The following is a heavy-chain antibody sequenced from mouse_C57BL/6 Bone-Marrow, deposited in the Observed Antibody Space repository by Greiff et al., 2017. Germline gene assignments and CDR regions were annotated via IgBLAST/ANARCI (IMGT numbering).Heavy chain of an antibody. CDR3: TRIYYDYDGDY. Sequence: EVQLQQSGGGLVQPGGSMKLSCAASGFTFSDAWMDWVRQSPEKGLEWVAEIRNKANNHATYYAESVKGRFTISRDDSKSSVYLQMNSLRAEDTGIYYCTRIYYDYDGDYWGQGTTLPVSS. J-gene: IGHJ2*01. CDR2: IRNKANNHAT. CDR1: GFTFSDAW. V-gene: IGHV6-6*01. D-gene: IGHD2-4*01.